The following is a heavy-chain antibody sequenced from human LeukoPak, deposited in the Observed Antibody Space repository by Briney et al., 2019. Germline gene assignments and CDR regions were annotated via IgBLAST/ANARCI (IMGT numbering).Heavy chain of an antibody. J-gene: IGHJ4*02. D-gene: IGHD2-2*01. CDR3: ARVAVVPAAYFDY. Sequence: GGSLRLSCAASGFTFSSYWMHWVRQAPGKGLVWVSRINGDGSSTIYADSVKGRFTISRDNAKNTLYLQMNSLRAEDTAVYYCARVAVVPAAYFDYWGQGTLVTVSS. CDR1: GFTFSSYW. V-gene: IGHV3-74*01. CDR2: INGDGSST.